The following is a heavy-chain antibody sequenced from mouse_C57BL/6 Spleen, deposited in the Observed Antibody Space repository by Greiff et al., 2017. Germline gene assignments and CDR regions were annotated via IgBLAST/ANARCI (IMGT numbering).Heavy chain of an antibody. CDR3: ARYNSIVDY. V-gene: IGHV1-64*01. CDR1: GYTFTSYW. Sequence: QVQLKQPGAELVKPGASVKLSCKASGYTFTSYWMHWVKQRPGQGLEWIGMIHPNSGSTNYNEKFKGKATLTVDKSSRTAYLQLSSLTSEDSAVYYCARYNSIVDYWGQGTTLTVSS. J-gene: IGHJ2*01. CDR2: IHPNSGST. D-gene: IGHD1-3*01.